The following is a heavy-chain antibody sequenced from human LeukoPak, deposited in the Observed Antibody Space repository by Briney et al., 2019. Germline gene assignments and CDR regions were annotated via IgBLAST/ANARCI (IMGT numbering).Heavy chain of an antibody. Sequence: ASVKVSCKASGYTFTGYYMHWVRQAPGQGLEWMGWINPNSGGTNYAQKFQGRVTMTRDTSISTAYMELSRLRSDDTAVYYCARGLLWFGGLGVGGMDVRGQGTTVTVSS. CDR3: ARGLLWFGGLGVGGMDV. D-gene: IGHD3-10*01. J-gene: IGHJ6*02. CDR1: GYTFTGYY. CDR2: INPNSGGT. V-gene: IGHV1-2*02.